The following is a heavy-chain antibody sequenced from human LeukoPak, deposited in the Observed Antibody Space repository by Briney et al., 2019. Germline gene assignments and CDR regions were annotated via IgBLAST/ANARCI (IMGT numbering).Heavy chain of an antibody. CDR1: GYTFTGYY. J-gene: IGHJ5*02. V-gene: IGHV1-2*02. D-gene: IGHD6-13*01. Sequence: GASVKVSCKASGYTFTGYYIHWVRQAPGQGLEWMGWINPNSGGSKYAQKFQGRVTMTRDTSISTAYMELSRLRYDDTAVYYCAREYSSSWYHQTPNWFDPWGQGTLVTVSS. CDR2: INPNSGGS. CDR3: AREYSSSWYHQTPNWFDP.